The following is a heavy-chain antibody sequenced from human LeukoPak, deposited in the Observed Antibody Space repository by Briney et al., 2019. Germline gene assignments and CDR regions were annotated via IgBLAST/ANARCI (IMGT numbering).Heavy chain of an antibody. CDR2: MNPNSGNT. CDR3: ARAASWSPIGDSYYYMDV. Sequence: ASVKVSCKASGYTFTGYYINWVRQATGQGLEWMGWMNPNSGNTGYAQRFQGRVTMTRNTSISTAYMVLNSLRSEDTALYYCARAASWSPIGDSYYYMDVWGKGTTVTISS. D-gene: IGHD6-13*01. CDR1: GYTFTGYY. V-gene: IGHV1-8*02. J-gene: IGHJ6*03.